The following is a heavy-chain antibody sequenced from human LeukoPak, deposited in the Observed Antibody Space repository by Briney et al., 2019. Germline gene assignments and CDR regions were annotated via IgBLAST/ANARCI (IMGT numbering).Heavy chain of an antibody. CDR2: ISGSAART. J-gene: IGHJ4*02. D-gene: IGHD6-13*01. V-gene: IGHV3-23*01. CDR1: GFTFDDYG. CDR3: AKRQSAAAGTEYYFDY. Sequence: GGSLRLSCAASGFTFDDYGMTWVRQAPGRGLEWVSAISGSAARTFYADSVKGRFTISRDNSKNTLSLQMNSLRAEDTAVYYCAKRQSAAAGTEYYFDYWGQGTLVTVSS.